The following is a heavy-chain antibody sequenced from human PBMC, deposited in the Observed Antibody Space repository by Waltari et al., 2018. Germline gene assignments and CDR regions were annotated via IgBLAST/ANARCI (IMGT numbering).Heavy chain of an antibody. J-gene: IGHJ4*02. CDR1: GGDYW. V-gene: IGHV3-74*01. CDR3: TTNPPGH. Sequence: EVQLVESGGGLVQSGGSLRLSCADYGGDYWVDWVRQAPGKGLMWVSRIKFDGTSPTYADAVKGRFTVSRDRANNMLYLQMNGLRSEDTAVYYCTTNPPGHWGQGTLVTVSS. CDR2: IKFDGTSP.